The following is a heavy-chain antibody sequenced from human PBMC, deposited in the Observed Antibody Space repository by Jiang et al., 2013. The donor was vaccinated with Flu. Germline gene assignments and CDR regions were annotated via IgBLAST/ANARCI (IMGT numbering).Heavy chain of an antibody. CDR2: ISSSSSYI. Sequence: VQLVESGGGLVKPGGSLRLSCAASGFTFSSYSMNWVRQAPGKGLEWVSSISSSSSYIYYADSVKGRFTISRDSAKNSLYLQMNTLRAEDTAVYYCAREEQQLILTYYYGMDVWGQGTTVTV. V-gene: IGHV3-21*01. CDR1: GFTFSSYS. D-gene: IGHD6-13*01. J-gene: IGHJ6*02. CDR3: AREEQQLILTYYYGMDV.